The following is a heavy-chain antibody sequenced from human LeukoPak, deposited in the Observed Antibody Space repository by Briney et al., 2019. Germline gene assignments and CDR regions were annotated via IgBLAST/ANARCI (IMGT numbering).Heavy chain of an antibody. V-gene: IGHV4-39*07. CDR1: GGSISSSSYY. CDR3: ARSVVRGVLRFDY. CDR2: IYYSGST. Sequence: SETLSLTCTVSGGSISSSSYYWGWIRQPPGKGLEWIGYIYYSGSTYSNPSLKSRVNIAVDTSKNQFSLKLSSVTAADTAVYYCARSVVRGVLRFDYWGQGSLVTVSS. J-gene: IGHJ4*02. D-gene: IGHD3-10*01.